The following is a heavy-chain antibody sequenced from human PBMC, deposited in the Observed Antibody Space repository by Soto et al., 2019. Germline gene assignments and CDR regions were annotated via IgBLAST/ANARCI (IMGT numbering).Heavy chain of an antibody. CDR1: GFTFSSYA. CDR2: ISTNGGRT. Sequence: GGSLRLSCSASGFTFSSYALHWVRQAPGKGLEYVSVISTNGGRTYYADSVKGRFTISRDNSKNTLYLEMSSLRSDDTAVYFCVKGREPNELMSYAAIFPLDYWGQGTLVTVSS. V-gene: IGHV3-64D*08. J-gene: IGHJ4*02. D-gene: IGHD2-8*01. CDR3: VKGREPNELMSYAAIFPLDY.